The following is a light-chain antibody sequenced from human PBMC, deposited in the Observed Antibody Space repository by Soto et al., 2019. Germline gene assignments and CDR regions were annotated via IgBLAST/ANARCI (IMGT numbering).Light chain of an antibody. CDR2: ESS. CDR1: QYINKW. Sequence: DIQMTQSPSTLSASVGDRVIITCRACQYINKWLSWYQQRQGKAPKLLIYESSSLESGVPSRFRGSGSGTEFTLTISSLQPDDFATYYCQQYDSHLVTFGQGTRLEVK. CDR3: QQYDSHLVT. V-gene: IGKV1-5*03. J-gene: IGKJ5*01.